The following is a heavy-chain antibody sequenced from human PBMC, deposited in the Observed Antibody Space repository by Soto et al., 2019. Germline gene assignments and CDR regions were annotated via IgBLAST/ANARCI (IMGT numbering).Heavy chain of an antibody. Sequence: QVQLQESGPGLVKPSQTLSLTCTVSGGSLSSGGYYWSWIRQHPGEGLEWVGSIYYSGSTYYNPSLKSRVAISVDTSKSQFSLKLSSVTAADTAVHYCARELRDEDYVYNYFGMDVWGQGTTVTVSS. CDR1: GGSLSSGGYY. CDR3: ARELRDEDYVYNYFGMDV. D-gene: IGHD4-17*01. V-gene: IGHV4-31*03. CDR2: IYYSGST. J-gene: IGHJ6*02.